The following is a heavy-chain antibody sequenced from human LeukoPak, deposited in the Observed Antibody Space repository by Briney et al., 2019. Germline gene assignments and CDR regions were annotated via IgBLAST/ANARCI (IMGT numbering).Heavy chain of an antibody. V-gene: IGHV3-23*01. J-gene: IGHJ4*02. D-gene: IGHD3-22*01. CDR1: GFTSNTYA. CDR3: ALYYYDSSTHDY. Sequence: GGSLRLSCAASGFTSNTYAMTWVRQAPGKGLEWVSGLSGSGGRTSHADSVKGRFTISRDNSKNTLYLQMNSLRAEDTAVYYCALYYYDSSTHDYWGQGTLVTVSS. CDR2: LSGSGGRT.